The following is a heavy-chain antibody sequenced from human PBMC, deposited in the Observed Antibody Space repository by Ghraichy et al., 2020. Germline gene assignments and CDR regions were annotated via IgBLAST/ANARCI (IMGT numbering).Heavy chain of an antibody. Sequence: SETLSLTCAVSGGSISSGGYSWSWIRQPPGKGLEWIGYIYHSGSTYYNPSLKSRVTISVDRSKNQFSLKLSSVTAADTAVDYCARKAVGVRGPFDYWGQGTLVTVSS. J-gene: IGHJ4*02. CDR1: GGSISSGGYS. D-gene: IGHD3-16*01. CDR3: ARKAVGVRGPFDY. CDR2: IYHSGST. V-gene: IGHV4-30-2*01.